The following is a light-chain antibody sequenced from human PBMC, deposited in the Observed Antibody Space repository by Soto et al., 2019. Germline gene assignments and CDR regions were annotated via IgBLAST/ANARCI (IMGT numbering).Light chain of an antibody. Sequence: QSALTQPPSASGSPGQSVTISCTGTSSDVGGYNYVSWYQQYPGKAPKLMIYEVNKRPSGVPDRFSGSKSGNTASLTVSGLQAEDEADYYCSSSGGRYNYVFGTGTKV. CDR3: SSSGGRYNYV. V-gene: IGLV2-8*01. CDR2: EVN. J-gene: IGLJ1*01. CDR1: SSDVGGYNY.